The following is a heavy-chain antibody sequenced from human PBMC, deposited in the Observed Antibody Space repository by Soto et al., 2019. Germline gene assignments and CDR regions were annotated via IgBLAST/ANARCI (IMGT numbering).Heavy chain of an antibody. J-gene: IGHJ6*02. D-gene: IGHD4-17*01. Sequence: SSETLSLTCTVYGGPFSGYFWSWIRQPPGKGLDWIGEINHSGSTTYNPSLKSRVTISVDTSKNQFSLKLSSVTAADTAVYYCARGATTVEHYYYYGLDVWGQGTTVTVSS. V-gene: IGHV4-34*01. CDR1: GGPFSGYF. CDR3: ARGATTVEHYYYYGLDV. CDR2: INHSGST.